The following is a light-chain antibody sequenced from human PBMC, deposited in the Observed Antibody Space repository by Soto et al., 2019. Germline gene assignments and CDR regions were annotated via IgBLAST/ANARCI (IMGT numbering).Light chain of an antibody. CDR2: ENN. Sequence: QSVLTQPPSVSAASGQKVTISCSGSRSNIGNSDVSWYQQLPGTAPKLLIYENNKRASGIPDRFSGSKSGTSATLGITGLLTGDEADYYCGTWDRGLSAWVFGGGTKLTVL. V-gene: IGLV1-51*01. CDR1: RSNIGNSD. CDR3: GTWDRGLSAWV. J-gene: IGLJ3*02.